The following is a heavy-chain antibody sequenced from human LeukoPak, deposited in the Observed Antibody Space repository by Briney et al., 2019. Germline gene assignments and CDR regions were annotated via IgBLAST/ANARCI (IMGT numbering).Heavy chain of an antibody. Sequence: GGSLRLSCVASGVTLSNYAMSWARQAPGKGLEWVSGISSSGSGGNTYYADSVKGRFTISRDSPRNTLFLHMNTLRAEDTAIYYCATRIWGVYWGQGTLVTVSS. CDR2: ISSSGSGGNT. V-gene: IGHV3-23*01. D-gene: IGHD7-27*01. J-gene: IGHJ4*02. CDR1: GVTLSNYA. CDR3: ATRIWGVY.